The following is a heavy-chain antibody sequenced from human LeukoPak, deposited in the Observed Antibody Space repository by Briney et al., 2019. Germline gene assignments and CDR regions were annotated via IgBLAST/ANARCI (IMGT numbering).Heavy chain of an antibody. CDR1: GYTFTGYY. V-gene: IGHV1-2*02. CDR2: INPNSGGT. J-gene: IGHJ4*02. D-gene: IGHD3-10*01. CDR3: ARGLPMVRGVIDY. Sequence: GASVKVSCKASGYTFTGYYMHWVRQAPGQGLEWMGWINPNSGGTNYAQKFQGRVTMTRDTSISTAYMELSRLRSDDTAVYYCARGLPMVRGVIDYWGQGTLVTVSS.